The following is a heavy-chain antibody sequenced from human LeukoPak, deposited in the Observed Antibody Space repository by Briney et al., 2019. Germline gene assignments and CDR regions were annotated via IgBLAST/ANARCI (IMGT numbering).Heavy chain of an antibody. CDR3: ARDHYCSSTSCDAFDI. CDR1: GFTFSSYA. D-gene: IGHD2-2*01. Sequence: GGSLRLSCAASGFTFSSYAMHWVRQAPGKGLEWVAVISYDGSNKYYADSVKGRFTISRDNSKNTLYLQMNSLRAEDTAVYYCARDHYCSSTSCDAFDIWGQGTMVTVSS. V-gene: IGHV3-30-3*01. CDR2: ISYDGSNK. J-gene: IGHJ3*02.